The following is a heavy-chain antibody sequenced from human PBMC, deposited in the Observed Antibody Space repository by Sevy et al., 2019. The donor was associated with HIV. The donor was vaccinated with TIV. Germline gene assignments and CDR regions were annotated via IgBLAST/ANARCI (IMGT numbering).Heavy chain of an antibody. CDR1: GFIFGSYA. CDR3: ARDGGRSRSSFVY. V-gene: IGHV3-30-3*01. CDR2: ISYDGSHK. J-gene: IGHJ4*02. Sequence: GGSLRLSCAASGFIFGSYAMNWVRQAPGKGLEWVAVISYDGSHKYYADSVKGRFTISRDSSKNTLYLQMHSLRTDDTAVYYCARDGGRSRSSFVYWGQGTLVTGSS. D-gene: IGHD1-26*01.